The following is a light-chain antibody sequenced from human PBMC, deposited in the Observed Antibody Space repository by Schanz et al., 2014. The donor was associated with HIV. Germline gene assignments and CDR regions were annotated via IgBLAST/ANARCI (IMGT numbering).Light chain of an antibody. CDR2: ATS. CDR1: QRLSSSY. J-gene: IGKJ2*01. CDR3: QQGYSYPYT. Sequence: EIVLTQSPGSLSLSPGGRATLSCGASQRLSSSYLAWYQQKRDQPPRLVIYATSTRAAGIPDRFSGTGSGTEFPLAISGLQPDDLAPYYCQQGYSYPYTFGQGTKLEIK. V-gene: IGKV3-20*01.